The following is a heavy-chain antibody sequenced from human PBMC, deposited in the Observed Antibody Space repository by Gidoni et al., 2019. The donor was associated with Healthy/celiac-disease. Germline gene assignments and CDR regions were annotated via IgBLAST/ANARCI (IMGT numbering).Heavy chain of an antibody. V-gene: IGHV3-30-3*01. CDR1: GFPFSSYA. Sequence: QVQLVESGGGVVHPGRSLRPSCAASGFPFSSYAMHWVRQAPGKGLAWVAVISYDGSNKYYADSVKGRFTISRDNSKNTLYLQMNSLRAEDTAVYYCARVAHTVFDYWGQGTLVTVSS. J-gene: IGHJ4*02. CDR2: ISYDGSNK. CDR3: ARVAHTVFDY. D-gene: IGHD2-21*01.